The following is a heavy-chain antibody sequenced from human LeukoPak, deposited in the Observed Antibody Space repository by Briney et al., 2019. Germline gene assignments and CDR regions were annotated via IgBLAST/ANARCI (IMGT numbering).Heavy chain of an antibody. CDR3: ARRAFITMVRGSSHVLFDY. CDR1: GYTFTGYY. Sequence: GASVKVSCKASGYTFTGYYMHWVRQAPGQGLEWMGWINPNSGGTNYAQKFQGRVTMTRDTSISTAYMELSRLRSDDTAVYYCARRAFITMVRGSSHVLFDYWGQGTLVTVSS. V-gene: IGHV1-2*02. J-gene: IGHJ4*02. CDR2: INPNSGGT. D-gene: IGHD3-10*01.